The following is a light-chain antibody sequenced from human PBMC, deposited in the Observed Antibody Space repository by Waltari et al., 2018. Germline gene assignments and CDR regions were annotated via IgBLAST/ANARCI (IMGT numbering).Light chain of an antibody. Sequence: QSALTQPRSVSASPGQSVTVSCTGTSSDVGGYEYVPWYQQFPGKAPKLIIYDVTKRPSGVPDRFSGSKAGNSASLTISGLQADDEADYYCCSYAGTSSPSLFGTGTKVTVL. J-gene: IGLJ1*01. V-gene: IGLV2-11*01. CDR3: CSYAGTSSPSL. CDR1: SSDVGGYEY. CDR2: DVT.